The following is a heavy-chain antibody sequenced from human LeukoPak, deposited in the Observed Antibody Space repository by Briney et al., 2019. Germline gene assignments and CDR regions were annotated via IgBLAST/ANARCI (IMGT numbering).Heavy chain of an antibody. Sequence: GGSLRLSCAASGFTFSSYEMNWVRQAPGKGLEWVSYISSSGSTIYYADSVKGRFTISRDNAKNSLYLQMNSLRAEDTAVYYCARGTAVPWFDPWGQGTLVTVSS. CDR3: ARGTAVPWFDP. CDR1: GFTFSSYE. CDR2: ISSSGSTI. J-gene: IGHJ5*02. D-gene: IGHD2-2*01. V-gene: IGHV3-48*03.